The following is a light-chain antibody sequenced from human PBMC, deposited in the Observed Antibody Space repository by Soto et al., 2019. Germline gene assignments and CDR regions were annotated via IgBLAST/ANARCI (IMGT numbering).Light chain of an antibody. CDR2: GNS. CDR3: QSYDSSLSGFYV. Sequence: AVLTQPRSVSVAPGQRVTISCTGSSSNIGAGYDVHWYQQLPGTAPKLLIYGNSNRPSGVPDRFSGSKSGTSASLAITGLQAEDEADYYCQSYDSSLSGFYVFGTGTKVTVL. CDR1: SSNIGAGYD. V-gene: IGLV1-40*01. J-gene: IGLJ1*01.